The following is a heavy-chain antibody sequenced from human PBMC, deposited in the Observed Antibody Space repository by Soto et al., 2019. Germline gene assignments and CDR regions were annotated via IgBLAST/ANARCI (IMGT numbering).Heavy chain of an antibody. CDR2: ISSSSSYI. CDR1: GFTFSSYS. CDR3: ARGRGQEDITIFGVVTVRYYGMDV. Sequence: NPGGSLRLSCAASGFTFSSYSMNWVRQAPGEGLEWVSSISSSSSYIYYADSVKGRFTISRDNAKNSLYLQMNSLRAEDTTVYYCARGRGQEDITIFGVVTVRYYGMDVWGQGTTVTVSS. J-gene: IGHJ6*02. D-gene: IGHD3-3*01. V-gene: IGHV3-21*01.